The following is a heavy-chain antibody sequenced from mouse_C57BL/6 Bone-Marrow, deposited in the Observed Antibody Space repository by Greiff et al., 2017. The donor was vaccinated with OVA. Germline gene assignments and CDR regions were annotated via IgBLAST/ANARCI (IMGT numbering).Heavy chain of an antibody. J-gene: IGHJ2*01. Sequence: EVQLQQSGAELVRPGASVRLSCKASGFNFKDDYMNWVKQRHEQGLEWIGWIDPENGATEYASKFQGKATLTADTSSNTAYLQLSSLTSEDTAVYYCTTGGSSFNYFDDWGQGTTLTVSS. V-gene: IGHV14-4*01. CDR1: GFNFKDDY. D-gene: IGHD1-1*01. CDR3: TTGGSSFNYFDD. CDR2: IDPENGAT.